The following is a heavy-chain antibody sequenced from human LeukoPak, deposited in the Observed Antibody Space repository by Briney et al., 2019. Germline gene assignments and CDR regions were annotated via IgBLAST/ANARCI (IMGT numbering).Heavy chain of an antibody. V-gene: IGHV4-38-2*02. CDR2: IYHSGST. CDR1: GGSISSGYY. J-gene: IGHJ6*03. Sequence: PSETLSLTCTVSGGSISSGYYWGWIRQPPGKGLEWIGSIYHSGSTYYNPSLKSRVTISVDTSKNQFSLKLSSVTAADTAVYYCARVRVVAKTYIAVAGRDYYYYYYMDVWGKGTTVTVSS. D-gene: IGHD6-19*01. CDR3: ARVRVVAKTYIAVAGRDYYYYYYMDV.